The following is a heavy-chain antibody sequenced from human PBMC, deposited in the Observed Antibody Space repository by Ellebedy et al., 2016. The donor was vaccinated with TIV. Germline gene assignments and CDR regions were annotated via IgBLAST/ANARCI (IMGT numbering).Heavy chain of an antibody. D-gene: IGHD3-22*01. J-gene: IGHJ4*02. CDR2: ISGSGGST. V-gene: IGHV3-23*01. CDR3: ARDRWLFDY. CDR1: GFTFSSYA. Sequence: GGSLRLSXAASGFTFSSYAMSWVRQAPGKGLEWVSAISGSGGSTYYADSVKGRFTISRDNAKNSLYLQMNSLRDEDTAVYYCARDRWLFDYWGQGTLVTVSS.